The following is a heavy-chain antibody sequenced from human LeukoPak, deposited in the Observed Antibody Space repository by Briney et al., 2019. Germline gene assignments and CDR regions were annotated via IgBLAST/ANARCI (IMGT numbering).Heavy chain of an antibody. Sequence: SQTLSLTCTVSGGSISSGGYYWSWIRQHPGKGLEWIGYIYYSGSTYYNPSLKGRVTISVDTSENQFSLKLSSVTAADTAVYYCARFTMITSSPFDYWGQGTLVTVSS. V-gene: IGHV4-31*03. D-gene: IGHD3-22*01. CDR3: ARFTMITSSPFDY. CDR2: IYYSGST. CDR1: GGSISSGGYY. J-gene: IGHJ4*02.